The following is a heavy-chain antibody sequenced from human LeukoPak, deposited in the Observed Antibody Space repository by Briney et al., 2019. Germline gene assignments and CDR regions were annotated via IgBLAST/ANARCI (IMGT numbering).Heavy chain of an antibody. V-gene: IGHV1-2*02. CDR3: ARVLGPTSYSDY. J-gene: IGHJ4*02. CDR2: INPNSGGT. CDR1: GYTFIVYY. Sequence: ASVKVSCKASGYTFIVYYMHWVRQAPGQGHEWMGWINPNSGGTNYAQKFQGRVTMTRDTSISTAYMELSRLRSDDTAVYYCARVLGPTSYSDYWGQGTLVTVSS. D-gene: IGHD1-26*01.